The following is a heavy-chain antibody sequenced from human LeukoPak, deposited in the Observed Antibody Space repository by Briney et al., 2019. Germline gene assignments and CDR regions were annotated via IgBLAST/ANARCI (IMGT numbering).Heavy chain of an antibody. V-gene: IGHV4-34*01. CDR3: ARSTSYRIYGYVWASYRPSQSFYI. J-gene: IGHJ3*02. CDR1: GGSFRVYY. D-gene: IGHD3-16*02. Sequence: SETLSLSCAVYGGSFRVYYWSWIRHPPGKGLEWSGEIKHSGSTNYNPSLKSRVTISVDTFKNQFSLKLRSVTAADTAVYYRARSTSYRIYGYVWASYRPSQSFYIWGEGTMVSVSS. CDR2: IKHSGST.